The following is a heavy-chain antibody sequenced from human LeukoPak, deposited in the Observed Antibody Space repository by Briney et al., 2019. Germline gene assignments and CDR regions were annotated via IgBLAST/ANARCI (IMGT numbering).Heavy chain of an antibody. CDR2: ISSSSSYI. D-gene: IGHD3-22*01. J-gene: IGHJ4*02. V-gene: IGHV3-21*01. CDR1: GFTFNTYN. Sequence: TGGSLRLSCAGSGFTFNTYNMNWVRQAPGKGLEWVSSISSSSSYIYYADSVKGRFTISRDNAKNSLYLQMNSLRAEDTAVYYCARLYDGSAYHADHFDYWGQGTLVIVSS. CDR3: ARLYDGSAYHADHFDY.